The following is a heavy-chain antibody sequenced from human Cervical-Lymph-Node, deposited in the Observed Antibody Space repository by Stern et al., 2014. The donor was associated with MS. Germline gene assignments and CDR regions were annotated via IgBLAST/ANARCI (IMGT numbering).Heavy chain of an antibody. Sequence: EVQLVESGGGLVQPGGSLRLSCAASGFTFSNYWMTWVRQAPGKGLEWVANIKQDGSEKDYVDSVKGRFTISRDNAKNSLYLQMNTLRAEDTAVYYCARETTVTTNDYWGQGTLVTVSS. J-gene: IGHJ4*02. CDR1: GFTFSNYW. V-gene: IGHV3-7*01. CDR2: IKQDGSEK. CDR3: ARETTVTTNDY. D-gene: IGHD4-17*01.